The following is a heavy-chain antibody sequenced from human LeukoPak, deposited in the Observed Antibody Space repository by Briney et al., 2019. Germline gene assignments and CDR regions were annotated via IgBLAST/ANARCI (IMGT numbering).Heavy chain of an antibody. CDR3: ARSRWLFDY. D-gene: IGHD3-22*01. CDR2: IYYSGST. Sequence: SETLSLTCTVSGGSIGSSSYYWGWIRQPPGKGLEWIGSIYYSGSTYYNPSLKSRVTISVDTSKNQFSLKLSSVTAADTSVYDCARSRWLFDYWGQGTLVTVSS. CDR1: GGSIGSSSYY. J-gene: IGHJ4*02. V-gene: IGHV4-39*01.